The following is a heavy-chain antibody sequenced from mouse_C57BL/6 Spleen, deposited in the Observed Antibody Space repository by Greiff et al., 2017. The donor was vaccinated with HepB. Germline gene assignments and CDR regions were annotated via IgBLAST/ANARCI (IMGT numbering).Heavy chain of an antibody. CDR2: IYPGSGST. J-gene: IGHJ4*01. D-gene: IGHD4-1*02. Sequence: VKLQQPGAELVKPGASVKMSCKASGYTFTSYWITWVKQRPGQGLEWIGDIYPGSGSTNYNEKFKSKATLTGDTSSSTAYMQLSSLTSEDSAVYYCANWDMDYWGQGTSVTVSS. CDR1: GYTFTSYW. CDR3: ANWDMDY. V-gene: IGHV1-55*01.